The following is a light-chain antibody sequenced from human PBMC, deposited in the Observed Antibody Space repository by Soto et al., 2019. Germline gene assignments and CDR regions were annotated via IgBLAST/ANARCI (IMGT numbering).Light chain of an antibody. V-gene: IGKV1-9*01. CDR1: QGISSH. Sequence: IQLTQSPSSLSASVGDRVTITCRASQGISSHLAWYQQRPVKAPVLLIYGASNLQSGVPSRFSGSGSGTAFTLTIGSLPPEDFATYYCLQFSGYPLTCGKGTRLEIK. J-gene: IGKJ5*01. CDR3: LQFSGYPLT. CDR2: GAS.